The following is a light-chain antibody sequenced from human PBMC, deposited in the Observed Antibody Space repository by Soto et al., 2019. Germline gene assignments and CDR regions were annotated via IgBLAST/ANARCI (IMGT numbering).Light chain of an antibody. CDR1: QSISSW. J-gene: IGKJ2*01. Sequence: DIQMTQSPSTLSASVGDRVTITCRASQSISSWLAWYQQKPGKAPKLLIYKASSLESGVPSRFSGSASGTEFTLIINSLQAEDFATYYCQQYNTFPYTFGQGTKLEIK. CDR3: QQYNTFPYT. CDR2: KAS. V-gene: IGKV1-5*03.